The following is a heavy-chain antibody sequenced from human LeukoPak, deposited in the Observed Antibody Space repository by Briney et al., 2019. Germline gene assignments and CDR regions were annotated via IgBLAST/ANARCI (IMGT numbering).Heavy chain of an antibody. J-gene: IGHJ4*02. CDR1: GFTFSSYA. V-gene: IGHV3-30-3*01. CDR2: ISYDGSNK. Sequence: PGRSLRLSCAASGFTFSSYAMHWVRQAPGKGLEWVAVISYDGSNKYYADSVKGRFTISRDNSKNTLYLQMNSLRAEDTAVYYCARGDIVVVVAAIDYWGQGTLVTVSS. CDR3: ARGDIVVVVAAIDY. D-gene: IGHD2-15*01.